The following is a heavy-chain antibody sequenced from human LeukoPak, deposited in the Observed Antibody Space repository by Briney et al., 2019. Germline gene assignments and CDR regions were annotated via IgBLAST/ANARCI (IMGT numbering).Heavy chain of an antibody. D-gene: IGHD5-18*01. V-gene: IGHV3-7*01. CDR1: GFTFSSSW. CDR3: ARGGFYSYGGFDY. Sequence: GGSLRLSCAASGFTFSSSWMAWVRQAPGKGLEWVGNIKEDGTAKNYVVSVRGRFTISRDNAKNSLYLQMNSLRGEDTAVYYCARGGFYSYGGFDYWGQGTLVTVSS. J-gene: IGHJ4*02. CDR2: IKEDGTAK.